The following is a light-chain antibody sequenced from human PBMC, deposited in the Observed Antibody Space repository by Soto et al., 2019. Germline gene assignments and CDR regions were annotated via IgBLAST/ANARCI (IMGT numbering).Light chain of an antibody. Sequence: QSVLTQPASVSGSPGQSITISCTGTSSDVGAYNYVSWYQQHPGQAPKVMIYEVTHRPSGVSNRFSGSKSGNTASLTISGLQADDEADYYCSSYTSSSTYVFGTGTKLTVL. CDR3: SSYTSSSTYV. V-gene: IGLV2-14*01. CDR2: EVT. CDR1: SSDVGAYNY. J-gene: IGLJ1*01.